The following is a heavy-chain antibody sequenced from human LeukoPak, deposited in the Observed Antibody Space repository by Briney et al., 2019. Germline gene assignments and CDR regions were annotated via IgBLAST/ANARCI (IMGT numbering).Heavy chain of an antibody. CDR2: IYYSGST. V-gene: IGHV4-59*01. CDR1: GGSISSYY. CDR3: ARGRPWYYYDSSGYYGYYFDY. Sequence: SETLSLTCTVSGGSISSYYWSWIRQPPGKGLEWIGYIYYSGSTNYNPSLKSRVTISVDTSKNQFSLKLSSVTAADTAVYYCARGRPWYYYDSSGYYGYYFDYWGQETLVTVSS. J-gene: IGHJ4*02. D-gene: IGHD3-22*01.